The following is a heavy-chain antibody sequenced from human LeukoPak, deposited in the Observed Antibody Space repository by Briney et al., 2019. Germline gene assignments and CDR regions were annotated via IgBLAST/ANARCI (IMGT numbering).Heavy chain of an antibody. CDR1: GGSVSSGSYY. CDR2: IYYSGST. V-gene: IGHV4-61*01. D-gene: IGHD2-2*01. J-gene: IGHJ4*02. Sequence: SETLSLTCTVSGGSVSSGSYYWSWIRQPPGKGLEWIGYIYYSGSTNYNPSLKSRVTISVDTSKNQFSLKLSSVTAADTAVYYCARDSTGRIDYWGQGTLVTVSS. CDR3: ARDSTGRIDY.